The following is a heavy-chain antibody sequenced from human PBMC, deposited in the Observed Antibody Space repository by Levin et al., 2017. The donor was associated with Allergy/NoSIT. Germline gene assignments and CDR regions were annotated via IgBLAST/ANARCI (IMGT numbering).Heavy chain of an antibody. CDR2: SRNKARGYTT. CDR1: GFIFSDYY. CDR3: TRAATGNYISDY. Sequence: GESLKISCAASGFIFSDYYMDWVRQAPGKGLEWIARSRNKARGYTTEYAASVKGRFTVSRDDSTSSLYLQVNSLKSEDTTVYYCTRAATGNYISDYWGQGTLVTVSS. V-gene: IGHV3-72*01. D-gene: IGHD4-11*01. J-gene: IGHJ4*02.